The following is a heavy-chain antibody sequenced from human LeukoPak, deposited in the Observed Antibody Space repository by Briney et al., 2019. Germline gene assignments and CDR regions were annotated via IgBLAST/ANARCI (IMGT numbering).Heavy chain of an antibody. J-gene: IGHJ4*02. CDR3: ARGDWGYDY. Sequence: SETLSLTCAVYGGSFSGYYWSWIRQPPGKGLEWTGEINHSGSTNYNPSLKSRVTISVDTSKNQFSLKLSSVTAANTAVYYCARGDWGYDYWGQGTLVTVSS. CDR1: GGSFSGYY. D-gene: IGHD7-27*01. CDR2: INHSGST. V-gene: IGHV4-34*01.